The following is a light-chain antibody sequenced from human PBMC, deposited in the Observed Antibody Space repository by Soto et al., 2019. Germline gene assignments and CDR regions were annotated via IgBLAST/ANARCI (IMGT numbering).Light chain of an antibody. CDR3: QQRSNWPPT. Sequence: EIVLTQSPATLSLSPGERATLSCRASQSVSSYLAWYQQKPGQAPRLLIYDASNRATGIPARFSGSGSGTDFTLTICGREPEDFAVYYCQQRSNWPPTFGQGTKVEIK. V-gene: IGKV3-11*01. CDR2: DAS. J-gene: IGKJ1*01. CDR1: QSVSSY.